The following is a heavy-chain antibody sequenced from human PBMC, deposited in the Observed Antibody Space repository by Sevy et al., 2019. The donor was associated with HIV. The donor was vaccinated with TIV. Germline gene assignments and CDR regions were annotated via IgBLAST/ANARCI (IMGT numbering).Heavy chain of an antibody. CDR2: ISGSSTTI. J-gene: IGHJ6*02. D-gene: IGHD3-16*01. CDR3: ARGGGCSDQGLDV. CDR1: GFTFSSYS. V-gene: IGHV3-48*01. Sequence: GGSLRLSCAASGFTFSSYSMNWVRQAPGKGLEWASYISGSSTTIYYADSLKGRFTISRDNAKNSLYLQMNSLRAEDTAVYYCARGGGCSDQGLDVWGQGTTVTVSS.